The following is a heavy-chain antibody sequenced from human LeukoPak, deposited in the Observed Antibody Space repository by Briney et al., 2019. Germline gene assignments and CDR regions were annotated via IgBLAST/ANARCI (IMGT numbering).Heavy chain of an antibody. V-gene: IGHV7-4-1*02. CDR1: GYTFTTYA. CDR2: INTNTGNP. Sequence: ASVKVSCKASGYTFTTYAMNWVRQAPGQGLEWMGWINTNTGNPTYDQGFTGRFVFSLDTSVSTAYLQISSLKAEDTAVYYCARVSVDIVATYDYWGQGTLVTVSS. J-gene: IGHJ4*02. D-gene: IGHD5-12*01. CDR3: ARVSVDIVATYDY.